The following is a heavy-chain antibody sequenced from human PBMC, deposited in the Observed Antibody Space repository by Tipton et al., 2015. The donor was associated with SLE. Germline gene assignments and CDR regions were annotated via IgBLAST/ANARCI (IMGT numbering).Heavy chain of an antibody. D-gene: IGHD5-18*01. CDR3: AGTAGRSVKLWYFDL. J-gene: IGHJ2*01. Sequence: LRFSCNVSAYSISSSHWWGWIRQPPGKGLEWIGHIYYGGTIYYNPSLKGRVTMSIDTSKNQSSLKLSSVTDLDTAVYYCAGTAGRSVKLWYFDLWGRGTLVTVSS. CDR1: AYSISSSHW. V-gene: IGHV4-28*02. CDR2: IYYGGTI.